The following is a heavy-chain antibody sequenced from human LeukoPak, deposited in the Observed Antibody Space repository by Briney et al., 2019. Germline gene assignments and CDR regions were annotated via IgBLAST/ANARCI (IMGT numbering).Heavy chain of an antibody. CDR2: IRSKAYGGTT. CDR1: GFTFGDYA. J-gene: IGHJ5*02. CDR3: TRGNEGFDNWFDP. D-gene: IGHD2-8*01. V-gene: IGHV3-49*03. Sequence: GGSLRLSCTASGFTFGDYAMSWFRQAPGKGLEWVGFIRSKAYGGTTEYAASVKGRFTISRDASKSIAYLQMNSLKTEDTAVYYCTRGNEGFDNWFDPWGQGTLVTVSS.